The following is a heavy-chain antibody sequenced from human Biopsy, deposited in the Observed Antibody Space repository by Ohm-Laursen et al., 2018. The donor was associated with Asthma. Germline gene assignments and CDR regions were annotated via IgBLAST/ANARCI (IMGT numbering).Heavy chain of an antibody. CDR3: ASDFPKDYVRYNFQF. J-gene: IGHJ4*02. D-gene: IGHD4-17*01. V-gene: IGHV1-24*01. CDR2: HDHEEGGT. CDR1: GYSLTDLS. Sequence: VSVKVSFKISGYSLTDLSMHWVRQAPGQGLEWMGGHDHEEGGTVNARRFQGRVTMTEDTSTDTAYMELSSLSSDDTAVYYCASDFPKDYVRYNFQFWGQGTLVTVSS.